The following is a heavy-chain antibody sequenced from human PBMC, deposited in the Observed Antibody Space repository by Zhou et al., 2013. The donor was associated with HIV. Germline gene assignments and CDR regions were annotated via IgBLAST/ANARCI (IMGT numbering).Heavy chain of an antibody. Sequence: QVHLVQSGAEVKKAGSSVRVSCKASGGTFSTYAFSWVRQAPGQGLEWMGGIIPFFGTPNYAQKFQGRVAITAAESTSTAYLELSSLTSDDTAVYYCARCYYDSSSCDYWGQGTLVTVSS. CDR2: IIPFFGTP. V-gene: IGHV1-69*12. J-gene: IGHJ4*02. D-gene: IGHD3-22*01. CDR1: GGTFSTYA. CDR3: ARCYYDSSSCDY.